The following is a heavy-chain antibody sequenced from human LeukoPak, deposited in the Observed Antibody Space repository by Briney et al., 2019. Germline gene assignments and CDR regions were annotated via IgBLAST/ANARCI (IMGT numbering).Heavy chain of an antibody. J-gene: IGHJ4*02. D-gene: IGHD6-19*01. CDR1: GFTFSSYA. Sequence: SGGSLRLSCAASGFTFSSYAMNWVRQAPGKGLEWVSNISGRGGSTYYADSVKGRFTISRDNSKNTLYLQMNSLRAEDTAVYYCAKSVGGTGDPVDYWGQGTLVIVSA. CDR2: ISGRGGST. V-gene: IGHV3-23*01. CDR3: AKSVGGTGDPVDY.